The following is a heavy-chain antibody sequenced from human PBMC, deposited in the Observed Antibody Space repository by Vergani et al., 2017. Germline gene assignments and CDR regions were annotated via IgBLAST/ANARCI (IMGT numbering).Heavy chain of an antibody. CDR3: ARGHYGGEGRDAFDI. V-gene: IGHV3-33*01. CDR1: GFTFSSYG. Sequence: QVQLVESGGGVVQPGRSLRLSCAASGFTFSSYGMHWVRQAPGKGLEWVAVIWYDGSNKYYADSVKGRFTISRDNSKNTLYLQMNSLRAEDTAVYYCARGHYGGEGRDAFDIWGQGTMVTVSS. CDR2: IWYDGSNK. D-gene: IGHD4-23*01. J-gene: IGHJ3*02.